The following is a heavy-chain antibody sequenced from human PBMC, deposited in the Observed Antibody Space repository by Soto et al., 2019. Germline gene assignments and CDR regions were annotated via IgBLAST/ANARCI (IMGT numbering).Heavy chain of an antibody. CDR3: ALSRQIAVAGTNWHFDP. Sequence: SVKVSCKASGRSFTTYSIRWVRQAPGQGLEWMGGIIPIFGTANYAQKFQGRVTITADKSTSTAYMELSSLRSEDTAVYYCALSRQIAVAGTNWHFDPLGLGTVVTVSS. CDR1: GRSFTTYS. CDR2: IIPIFGTA. D-gene: IGHD6-19*01. J-gene: IGHJ2*01. V-gene: IGHV1-69*06.